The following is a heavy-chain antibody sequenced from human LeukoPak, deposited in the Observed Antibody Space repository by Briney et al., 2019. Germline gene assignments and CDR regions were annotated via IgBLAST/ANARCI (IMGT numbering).Heavy chain of an antibody. V-gene: IGHV1-8*03. J-gene: IGHJ5*02. Sequence: ASVKVSCKASGYTFTSYDINWVRQATGQGLEWMGWMNPNSGNTGYAQKFQGRVTITRNTSISTAYMELSSLRSEDTAVYYCARAGAYGSDSYNWFDPWGQGTLVTVSS. CDR2: MNPNSGNT. CDR1: GYTFTSYD. D-gene: IGHD3-10*01. CDR3: ARAGAYGSDSYNWFDP.